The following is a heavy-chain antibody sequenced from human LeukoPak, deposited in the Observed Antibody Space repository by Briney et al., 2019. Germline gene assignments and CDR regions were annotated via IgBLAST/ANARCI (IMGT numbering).Heavy chain of an antibody. V-gene: IGHV1-69-2*01. CDR3: AKVSSSLAAAGALSFDY. D-gene: IGHD6-13*01. CDR2: VDPGDGEA. Sequence: GTVKLSCKASGYTFTDYFIHWVQQAPGKGLEWMGHVDPGDGEAVYADRFQRRFTFTADTSTGTVYMDVSSLTSDDSAVYYCAKVSSSLAAAGALSFDYWGQGTLVIVSS. CDR1: GYTFTDYF. J-gene: IGHJ4*02.